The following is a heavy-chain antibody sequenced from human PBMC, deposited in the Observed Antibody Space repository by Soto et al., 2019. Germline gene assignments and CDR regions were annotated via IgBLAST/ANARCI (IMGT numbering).Heavy chain of an antibody. CDR3: VRLNADSGSHYYAMDV. CDR1: GFSLTTGRMG. V-gene: IGHV2-26*03. Sequence: SGPTLVNPTETPTLTCTISGFSLTTGRMGVSWIRQPPGKALEWLAHLFSDAERSYRTSLQSRLNVYEGASGAQVVLTMTNIDPVDTGTYFCVRLNADSGSHYYAMDVWGQGAAVTVSS. CDR2: LFSDAER. J-gene: IGHJ6*02. D-gene: IGHD2-8*01.